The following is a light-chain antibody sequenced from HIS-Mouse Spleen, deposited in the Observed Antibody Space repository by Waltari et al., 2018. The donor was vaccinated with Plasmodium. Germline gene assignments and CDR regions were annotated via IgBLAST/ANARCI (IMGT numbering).Light chain of an antibody. Sequence: DIVMTQSPDSLAVSLGERATINCKYSQRFLYSSNNKNYLAWYQQKPGQPPKLLIYWASTRESGVPDRFSGSGSGTDFTLTISSLQAEDVAVYYCQQYYSTPWTFGQGTKVEIK. CDR2: WAS. CDR1: QRFLYSSNNKNY. V-gene: IGKV4-1*01. CDR3: QQYYSTPWT. J-gene: IGKJ1*01.